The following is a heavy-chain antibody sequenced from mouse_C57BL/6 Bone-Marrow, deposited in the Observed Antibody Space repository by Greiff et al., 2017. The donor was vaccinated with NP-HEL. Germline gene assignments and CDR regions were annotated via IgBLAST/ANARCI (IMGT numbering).Heavy chain of an antibody. J-gene: IGHJ4*01. CDR2: IYPGSGST. D-gene: IGHD2-2*01. Sequence: VQLQQPGAELVKPGASVKISCKASGYTFTSYWITWVKQRPGQGLEWIGDIYPGSGSTNYNEKFKSKATLTVDTSSSTAYMQISSLTSEDSAVYYCARFGYDVGYYAMDYWGQGTSVTVSS. CDR1: GYTFTSYW. CDR3: ARFGYDVGYYAMDY. V-gene: IGHV1-55*01.